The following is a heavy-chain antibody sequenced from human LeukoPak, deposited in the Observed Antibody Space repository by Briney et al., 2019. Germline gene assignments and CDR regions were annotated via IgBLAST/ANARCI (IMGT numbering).Heavy chain of an antibody. CDR1: GFTFSSYA. CDR3: AKDFRVTVASNSYGWFDF. D-gene: IGHD2/OR15-2a*01. Sequence: GGSLRLSCAAPGFTFSSYAMSWVRQAPGKGLEWVSSISGTGGGNTYYADSAKGRFTISRDNSKNTMYMQMNCLRVHGTAIYYCAKDFRVTVASNSYGWFDFWGQGTLVTVSS. CDR2: ISGTGGGNT. V-gene: IGHV3-23*01. J-gene: IGHJ5*01.